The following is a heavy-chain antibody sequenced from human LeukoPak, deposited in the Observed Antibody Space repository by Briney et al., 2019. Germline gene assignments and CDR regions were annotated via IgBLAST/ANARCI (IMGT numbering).Heavy chain of an antibody. CDR1: GFTFNNYW. V-gene: IGHV3-7*01. J-gene: IGHJ5*02. CDR2: IKQDGGEK. CDR3: ARDFSDNSGYYYPNWFDP. Sequence: GGSLRLSCAASGFTFNNYWMSWVRQAPGKGLEWVANIKQDGGEKYYVDSVKGRFTISRDNAKNSLYLPMSSLRAEDTAVYYCARDFSDNSGYYYPNWFDPWGQGTLVTVSS. D-gene: IGHD3-22*01.